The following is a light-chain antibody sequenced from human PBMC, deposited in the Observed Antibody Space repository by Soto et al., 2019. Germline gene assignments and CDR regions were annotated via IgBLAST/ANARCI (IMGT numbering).Light chain of an antibody. Sequence: EIVLAQSPATLSSFPGDRVTLSCRASQAVNTRLAWYQQKPGQAPRLLIYGASSRASGIPDRFRGSGSGTDFTLTISRLEPEDFAVYYCQQYGSSGTFGQGTKVDI. CDR1: QAVNTR. CDR3: QQYGSSGT. J-gene: IGKJ1*01. V-gene: IGKV3-20*01. CDR2: GAS.